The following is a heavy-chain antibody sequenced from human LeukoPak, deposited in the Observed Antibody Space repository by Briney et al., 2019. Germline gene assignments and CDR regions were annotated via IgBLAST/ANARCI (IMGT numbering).Heavy chain of an antibody. CDR2: IGAYNGNT. J-gene: IGHJ1*01. CDR1: GGTFSSYA. Sequence: ASVKISCKASGGTFSSYAISWVRQAAGQGLEWMGWIGAYNGNTNYAQKLQGRVTMTTDTSTSTAYMELRSLRSDDTAVYYCARVSSGWLQDFQHWGQGTLVTVSS. D-gene: IGHD6-19*01. V-gene: IGHV1-18*01. CDR3: ARVSSGWLQDFQH.